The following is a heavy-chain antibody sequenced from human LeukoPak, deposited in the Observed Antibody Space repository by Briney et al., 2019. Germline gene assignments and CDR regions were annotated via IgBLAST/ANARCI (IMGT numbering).Heavy chain of an antibody. CDR1: GDSISGGYY. V-gene: IGHV4-31*03. D-gene: IGHD1-26*01. CDR3: ARHLGSYSPNFDF. J-gene: IGHJ4*02. CDR2: IYFTGTTS. Sequence: SETLSLTCSVSGDSISGGYYWGWIRQHPGKGLEWIGSIYFTGTTSYYNPSLKGRVTISLDTSENQFSLKVNSMTAADTAVYYCARHLGSYSPNFDFWGQGILVTVSS.